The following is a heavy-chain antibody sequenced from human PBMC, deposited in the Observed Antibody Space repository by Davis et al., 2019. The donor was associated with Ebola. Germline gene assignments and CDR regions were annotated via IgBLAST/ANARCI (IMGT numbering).Heavy chain of an antibody. CDR2: INPSGGST. CDR1: GYTFTSYY. Sequence: AASVKVSCKASGYTFTSYYMHWVRQAPGQGLEWMGIINPSGGSTSYAQKFQGRVTMPRDTSTSTVYMELSSLRSEDTAVYYCARDGEVLERRVGAFDIWGQGTMVTVSS. CDR3: ARDGEVLERRVGAFDI. V-gene: IGHV1-46*01. D-gene: IGHD1-1*01. J-gene: IGHJ3*02.